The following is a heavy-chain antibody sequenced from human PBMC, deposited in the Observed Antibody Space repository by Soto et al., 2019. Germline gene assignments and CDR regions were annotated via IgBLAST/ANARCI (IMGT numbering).Heavy chain of an antibody. V-gene: IGHV3-21*01. CDR1: GFTFSSYA. CDR2: ISSSSSYI. Sequence: PGGSLRLSCAASGFTFSSYAMSWVRQAPGKGLEWVSAISSSSSYIYYADSVKGRFTISRDNAKNSLYLQMNSLRAEDTAVYYCARVGGGYQLLHAFDIWGQGTVVTVSS. CDR3: ARVGGGYQLLHAFDI. D-gene: IGHD2-2*01. J-gene: IGHJ3*02.